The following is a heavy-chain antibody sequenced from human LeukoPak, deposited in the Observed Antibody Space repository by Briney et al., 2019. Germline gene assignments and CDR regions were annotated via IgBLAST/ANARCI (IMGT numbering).Heavy chain of an antibody. Sequence: GGSLRLSCAASGFTFRSFGMHFVRQAPGKGLEWVAFIRFDGSNQYYTDSVKGRFTMSRDNSNNTLYLQMNNLRGDDTAVYFCAKGYGERHFDSWGQGTLVTVSS. V-gene: IGHV3-30*02. CDR1: GFTFRSFG. CDR3: AKGYGERHFDS. CDR2: IRFDGSNQ. D-gene: IGHD5-18*01. J-gene: IGHJ4*02.